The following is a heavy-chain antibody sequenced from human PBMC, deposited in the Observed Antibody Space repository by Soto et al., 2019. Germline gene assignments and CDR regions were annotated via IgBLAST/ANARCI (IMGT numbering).Heavy chain of an antibody. CDR2: TRNKANSYTT. CDR3: ARSPAMDV. Sequence: EVQLVESGGGLVQPGGSLRLSCAASGFTFSEHHMDWVRQAPGKGLEWIGRTRNKANSYTTVYVASAKGRFTISRDDSKNSLYLQMNSLKTEDTAVYYCARSPAMDVWGQGTTVTVSS. V-gene: IGHV3-72*01. CDR1: GFTFSEHH. J-gene: IGHJ6*02.